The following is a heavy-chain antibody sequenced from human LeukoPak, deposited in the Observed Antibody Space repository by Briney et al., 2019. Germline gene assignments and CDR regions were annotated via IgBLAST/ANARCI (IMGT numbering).Heavy chain of an antibody. J-gene: IGHJ6*03. D-gene: IGHD2-15*01. Sequence: GRSLRLSCAASGFTFSNYAMHWVRQAPGKGLEWVAAISYDGSDKDYADSVKGRFTISRDNSKNTLYLQMNSLRAADTAVYYCARREVVVAATIYYYYYYMDVWGKGTTVTVSS. CDR2: ISYDGSDK. V-gene: IGHV3-30*04. CDR3: ARREVVVAATIYYYYYYMDV. CDR1: GFTFSNYA.